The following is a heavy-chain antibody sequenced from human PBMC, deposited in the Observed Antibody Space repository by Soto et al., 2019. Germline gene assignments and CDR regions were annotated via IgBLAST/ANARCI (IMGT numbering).Heavy chain of an antibody. CDR2: IYYSGST. CDR1: GGSISSGVYY. J-gene: IGHJ6*02. V-gene: IGHV4-31*03. Sequence: QVQLQELGPGLVKPSQTLSLTCTVSGGSISSGVYYWTWIRQHPGKGLEWIGYIYYSGSTYYNPSLKSRVTISVDTSKNQFSRKLSSVTAAGTALYYCARTPEDTGRDLYYYAMDVWGRGTTVTVSS. CDR3: ARTPEDTGRDLYYYAMDV.